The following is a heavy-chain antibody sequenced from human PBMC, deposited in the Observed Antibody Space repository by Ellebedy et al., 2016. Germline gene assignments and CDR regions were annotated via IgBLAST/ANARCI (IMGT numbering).Heavy chain of an antibody. D-gene: IGHD2-15*01. J-gene: IGHJ5*02. CDR3: ARGVGSGWFDP. Sequence: GESLKISCVASASTFRGNTMTWVRQAPGKGLEWVSAIFSDGNTYYADSVKGRFTISRDNSKNTLYLQMNSLRAEDTAVYYCARGVGSGWFDPWGQGTLVTVSS. V-gene: IGHV3-53*01. CDR2: IFSDGNT. CDR1: ASTFRGNT.